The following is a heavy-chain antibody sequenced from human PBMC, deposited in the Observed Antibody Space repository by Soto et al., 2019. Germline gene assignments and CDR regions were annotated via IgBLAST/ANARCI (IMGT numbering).Heavy chain of an antibody. CDR3: ARGGRQWMVTSDFNY. V-gene: IGHV3-30*03. CDR2: VSHDGRYT. J-gene: IGHJ4*02. D-gene: IGHD6-19*01. CDR1: GFTFSDYA. Sequence: VQLVESGGGVVQPGRSLRLSCAASGFTFSDYAMHWVRQAPGKGLEWVAVVSHDGRYTHYADSVKGRFTISRDSSKNTLYMERSSLRAEDTAVYYCARGGRQWMVTSDFNYWGQGALVTVSS.